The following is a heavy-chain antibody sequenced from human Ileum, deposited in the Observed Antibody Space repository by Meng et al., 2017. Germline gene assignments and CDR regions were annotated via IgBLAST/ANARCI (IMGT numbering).Heavy chain of an antibody. J-gene: IGHJ3*02. Sequence: GESLKISCAASGFSFSSYWMYWVRQAPGKGLEWVASINQDGNEKYYVGSVKGRLSISRDNAKNSLYLQMNNLRTDETAVYYCVRDVSFGTFDIWGQGTMVTVSS. D-gene: IGHD2-2*01. CDR1: GFSFSSYW. CDR3: VRDVSFGTFDI. CDR2: INQDGNEK. V-gene: IGHV3-7*01.